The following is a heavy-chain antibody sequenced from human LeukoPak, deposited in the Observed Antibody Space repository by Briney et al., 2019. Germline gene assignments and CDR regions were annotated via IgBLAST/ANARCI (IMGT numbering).Heavy chain of an antibody. Sequence: GASVKVSCKASGYTFTSYDINWVRQAPGQGLEWMGWMNPNSGNTGYAQKFQGRVTITRDTSASTAYMELSSLRSEDTAVYYCARVRVFDWLLPFDYWGQGTLVTVSS. J-gene: IGHJ4*02. CDR2: MNPNSGNT. V-gene: IGHV1-8*03. CDR3: ARVRVFDWLLPFDY. D-gene: IGHD3-9*01. CDR1: GYTFTSYD.